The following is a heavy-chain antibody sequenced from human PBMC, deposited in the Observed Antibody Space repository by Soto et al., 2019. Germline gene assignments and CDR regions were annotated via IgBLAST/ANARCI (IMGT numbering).Heavy chain of an antibody. Sequence: GGSLTLSCAASGFFFKMYWMDWVRQIPGKGLVWISRIYNDGSYTDYADSVKGRFTISRDNVNDTLYIQMNNLRAEDSGLYFCTGAPRPISTGTGTDCGQGPKVTVS. V-gene: IGHV3-74*01. D-gene: IGHD3-10*01. CDR1: GFFFKMYW. CDR3: TGAPRPISTGTGTD. CDR2: IYNDGSYT. J-gene: IGHJ6*01.